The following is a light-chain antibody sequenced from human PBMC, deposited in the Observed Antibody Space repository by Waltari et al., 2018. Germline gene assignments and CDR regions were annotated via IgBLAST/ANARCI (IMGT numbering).Light chain of an antibody. CDR3: QKYGTLPAT. CDR2: DAS. V-gene: IGKV3-20*01. J-gene: IGKJ1*01. CDR1: QRVSKY. Sequence: EIVLTHSPGTLSLSPGERATLSCRASQRVSKYLAWYQQKPGQAPRLLIYDASTRATGIPDRFSGSGWGTDFSLTISRLEPEDFAVYYCQKYGTLPATFGQGTKVQ.